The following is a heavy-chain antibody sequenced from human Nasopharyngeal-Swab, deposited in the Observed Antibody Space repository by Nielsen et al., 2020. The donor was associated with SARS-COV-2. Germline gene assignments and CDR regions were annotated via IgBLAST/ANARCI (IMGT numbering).Heavy chain of an antibody. J-gene: IGHJ4*02. CDR2: INHSGST. Sequence: SETLSLTCAVYGGSFSYYYWNWIRQPPGKGLEWLGEINHSGSTNYNPSLKSRVTISVDTSKNQFSLKLSSVTAADTAVYYCARGRRGYCSGGSCYSVAGGRYDYWGQGTLVTVSS. CDR3: ARGRRGYCSGGSCYSVAGGRYDY. V-gene: IGHV4-34*01. CDR1: GGSFSYYY. D-gene: IGHD2-15*01.